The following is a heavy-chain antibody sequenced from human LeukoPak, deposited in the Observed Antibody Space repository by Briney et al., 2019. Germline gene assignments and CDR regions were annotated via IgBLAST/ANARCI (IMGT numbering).Heavy chain of an antibody. CDR3: ARERDDSSGYYYVGAFDI. V-gene: IGHV6-1*01. CDR2: TYYRSKWYN. Sequence: SQTLSLTCAISGDSVSSNSAAWNWIRQSPSRGLEWLGRTYYRSKWYNDYAVSVKSRITINPDTSKNQFSLQLNSVTPEDTAVYYYARERDDSSGYYYVGAFDIWGQGTMVTVSS. J-gene: IGHJ3*02. D-gene: IGHD3-22*01. CDR1: GDSVSSNSAA.